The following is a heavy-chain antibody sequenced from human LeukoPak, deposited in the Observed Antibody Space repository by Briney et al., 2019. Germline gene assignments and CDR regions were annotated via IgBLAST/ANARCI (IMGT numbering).Heavy chain of an antibody. D-gene: IGHD6-13*01. CDR1: GGSISSYY. V-gene: IGHV4-34*01. CDR3: ARSYSSSWSERWFDP. CDR2: INHSGST. J-gene: IGHJ5*02. Sequence: SETLSLTCTVSGGSISSYYWSWIRQPPGKGLEWIGEINHSGSTNYNPSLKSRVTISVDTSKNQFSLKLSSVTAADTAVYYCARSYSSSWSERWFDPWGQGTLVTVSS.